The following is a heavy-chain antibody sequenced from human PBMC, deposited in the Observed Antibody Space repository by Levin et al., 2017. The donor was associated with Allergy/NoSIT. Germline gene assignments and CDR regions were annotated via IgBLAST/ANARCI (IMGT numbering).Heavy chain of an antibody. CDR3: AREGTGVSDDAFDI. CDR2: ISYDGSNK. J-gene: IGHJ3*02. V-gene: IGHV3-30-3*01. D-gene: IGHD7-27*01. CDR1: GFTFSSYA. Sequence: GGSLRLSCAASGFTFSSYAMHWVRQAPGKGLEWVAVISYDGSNKYYADSVKGRFTISRDNSKNTLYLQMNSLRAEDTAVYYCAREGTGVSDDAFDIWGQGTMVTVSS.